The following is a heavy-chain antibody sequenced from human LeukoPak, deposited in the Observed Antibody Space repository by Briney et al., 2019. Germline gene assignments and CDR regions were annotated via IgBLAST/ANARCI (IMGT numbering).Heavy chain of an antibody. V-gene: IGHV4-34*01. Sequence: TSETLSLTCAVYGGSFSGYYWNWIRQPPGKGLEWIGEINHSGSTNYNPSLKSRVTISVDTSKNQFSLKLSSVTAADTAVYYCARGLGLKNYYYYGMDVWGQGTTVTVSS. CDR1: GGSFSGYY. CDR3: ARGLGLKNYYYYGMDV. J-gene: IGHJ6*02. CDR2: INHSGST.